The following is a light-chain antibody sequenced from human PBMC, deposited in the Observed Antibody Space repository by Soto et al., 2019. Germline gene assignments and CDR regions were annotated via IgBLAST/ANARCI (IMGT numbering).Light chain of an antibody. CDR3: QQRSNWPLT. CDR1: QSVSSY. V-gene: IGKV3-11*01. Sequence: EIVLTQSPATLSLSPGERATLSCRASQSVSSYLAWYQQKPGQAPRLLIYDASNSATGIPARFSGSGSGTDFTLTISSLEPEDFAVYYCQQRSNWPLTFGPGIKVDIK. J-gene: IGKJ3*01. CDR2: DAS.